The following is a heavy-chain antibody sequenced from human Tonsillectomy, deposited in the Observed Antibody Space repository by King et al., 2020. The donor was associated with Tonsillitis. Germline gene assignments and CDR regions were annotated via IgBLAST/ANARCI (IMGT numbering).Heavy chain of an antibody. CDR2: IDPSDPYT. Sequence: RINWVRQMPGKGLEWMGRIDPSDPYTNYSTSFQGHVTIPTAKAISTSYLQWSSLKASDTAQYYCAVLGLSMDVWGQGNTVTVSS. J-gene: IGHJ6*02. D-gene: IGHD2-8*02. CDR3: AVLGLSMDV. V-gene: IGHV5-10-1*01. CDR1: R.